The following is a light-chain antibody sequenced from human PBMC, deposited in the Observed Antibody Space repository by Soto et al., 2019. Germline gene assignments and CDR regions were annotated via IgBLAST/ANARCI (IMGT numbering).Light chain of an antibody. CDR1: QSVSSSY. J-gene: IGKJ1*01. Sequence: EIVLTQSPGTLSLSPGERATLCCRASQSVSSSYLAWYQQKPGQAPRLLIYGASSRATGIPDRFSGSRSGTDFTLTISRLEPEDFAVYYCQQSGSSSWTFGQGTKVEIK. V-gene: IGKV3-20*01. CDR3: QQSGSSSWT. CDR2: GAS.